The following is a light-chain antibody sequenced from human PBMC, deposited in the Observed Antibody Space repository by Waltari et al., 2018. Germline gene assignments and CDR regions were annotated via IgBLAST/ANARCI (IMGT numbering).Light chain of an antibody. V-gene: IGKV1-33*01. CDR1: QDIRKY. CDR2: EAS. Sequence: DIQMTQSPSSLSASVGDRVSITCQASQDIRKYLNWFQQKPGKAPKLLIFEASNLETGVPSKFRGSGSGTDFTFTISNLQPEETATYYCQQYDGFPHTFGQGTKVEIK. J-gene: IGKJ2*01. CDR3: QQYDGFPHT.